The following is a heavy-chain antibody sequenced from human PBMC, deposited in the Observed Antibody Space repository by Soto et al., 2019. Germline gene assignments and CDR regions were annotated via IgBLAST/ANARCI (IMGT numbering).Heavy chain of an antibody. D-gene: IGHD2-2*01. CDR2: IIPIFGTI. CDR1: GGTFREYA. J-gene: IGHJ6*02. Sequence: QVQLVQSGAEVKKPGSAVKVSCKTSGGTFREYAISWVRQAPGQGLEWLGGIIPIFGTINYAQNFQGRVTISADKSTSTAYMELRSLRSGATAVYYCGRGYCTSTTCEDYYVMDVWGQGTTVTVSS. CDR3: GRGYCTSTTCEDYYVMDV. V-gene: IGHV1-69*06.